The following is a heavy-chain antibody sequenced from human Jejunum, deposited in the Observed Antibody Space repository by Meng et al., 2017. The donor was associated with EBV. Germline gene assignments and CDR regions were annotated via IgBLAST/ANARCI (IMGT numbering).Heavy chain of an antibody. CDR1: GYTFIDYH. Sequence: QVQLGQSGAEVKKPGASVKFSCKKSGYTFIDYHVHCVRQAPGQGLEWMGILNPNHGATSYAQRIRGRVTMTRDTSTSTVYMELSSLRSEDTALYYCVGEIVAPYSFDQWGQGTLVTVSS. CDR2: LNPNHGAT. D-gene: IGHD5-12*01. J-gene: IGHJ4*02. CDR3: VGEIVAPYSFDQ. V-gene: IGHV1-46*01.